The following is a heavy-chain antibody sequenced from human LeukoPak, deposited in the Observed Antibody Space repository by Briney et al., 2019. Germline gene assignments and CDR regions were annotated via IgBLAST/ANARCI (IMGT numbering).Heavy chain of an antibody. V-gene: IGHV4-59*08. CDR1: GGSISNYY. J-gene: IGHJ4*01. Sequence: SETSIVTRTVSGGSISNYYRSWIRQPPGKGLEWIGYIHYSGSTNYNPSLKSRATISVDTSKSQFSLKLSSVTAADTAVYYCARGYSSSWYYFDYWGQGTWVTVSS. D-gene: IGHD6-13*01. CDR3: ARGYSSSWYYFDY. CDR2: IHYSGST.